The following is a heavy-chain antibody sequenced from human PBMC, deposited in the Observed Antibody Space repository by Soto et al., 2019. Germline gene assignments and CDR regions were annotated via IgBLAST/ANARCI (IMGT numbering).Heavy chain of an antibody. CDR3: AKMGLITVVVPAAMYNWFDP. Sequence: GGSLRLSCTASGFTFSSYAMTWVRQAPGKGLEWVSAISGSGGSTYYADSVKGRFTISRDNSKNTLYLQMNSLRAEDTAVYYCAKMGLITVVVPAAMYNWFDPWGQGTLVTVSS. CDR1: GFTFSSYA. J-gene: IGHJ5*02. D-gene: IGHD2-2*01. V-gene: IGHV3-23*01. CDR2: ISGSGGST.